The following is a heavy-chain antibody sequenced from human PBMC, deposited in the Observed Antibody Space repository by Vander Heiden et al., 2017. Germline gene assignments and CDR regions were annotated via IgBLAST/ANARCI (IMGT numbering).Heavy chain of an antibody. J-gene: IGHJ4*02. CDR2: LSYSGST. D-gene: IGHD2-15*01. CDR1: GGSINISGYY. V-gene: IGHV4-39*01. CDR3: ARHVDGSGGLGDFDY. Sequence: QLQLQESGPGLVKPSQTLSLTCTVSGGSINISGYYWGWIRQPPGKGLEWIGSLSYSGSTYYSPSLKGRVTISVDTSKNQFSLKLSSVTAADTAVYYCARHVDGSGGLGDFDYWGQGTLVIVSS.